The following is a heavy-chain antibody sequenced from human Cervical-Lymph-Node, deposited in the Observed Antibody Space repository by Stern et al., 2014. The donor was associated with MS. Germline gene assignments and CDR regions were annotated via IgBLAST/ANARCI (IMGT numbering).Heavy chain of an antibody. D-gene: IGHD1-1*01. CDR1: GFTVSRAY. J-gene: IGHJ4*02. Sequence: VQLVESGGGVIQPGGSLRLSCTASGFTVSRAYMTWVRQAPGKGLGWFSLITNVGSTFYTDSVKGRFTISRDDSKNTVYLHMTSLRAEDTAMYYCARDTSSPERSDWWGQGTLVTVSS. CDR2: ITNVGST. CDR3: ARDTSSPERSDW. V-gene: IGHV3-53*01.